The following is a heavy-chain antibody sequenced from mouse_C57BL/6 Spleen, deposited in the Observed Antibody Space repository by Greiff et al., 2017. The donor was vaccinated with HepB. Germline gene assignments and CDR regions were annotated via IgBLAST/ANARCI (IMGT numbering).Heavy chain of an antibody. CDR2: IHPNSGST. V-gene: IGHV1-64*01. CDR1: GYTFTSYW. CDR3: ARSYNWDEGGYFDY. J-gene: IGHJ2*01. Sequence: QVQLQQPGAELVKPGASVKLSCKASGYTFTSYWMHWVKQRPGQGLEWIGMIHPNSGSTNYNEKFKSKATLTVDKSSSTAYMQLSSLTSEDSAVYYCARSYNWDEGGYFDYWGQGTTLTVSS. D-gene: IGHD4-1*02.